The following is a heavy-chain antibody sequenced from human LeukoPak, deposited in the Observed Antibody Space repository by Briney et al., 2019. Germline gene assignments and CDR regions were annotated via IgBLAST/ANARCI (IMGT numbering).Heavy chain of an antibody. CDR1: GFTFSSYW. J-gene: IGHJ6*04. V-gene: IGHV3-7*03. D-gene: IGHD2-15*01. CDR2: IKQDGSEK. Sequence: GGSLRLSCAASGFTFSSYWMSWVRQAPGKGLEWVANIKQDGSEKYYVDSVKGRFTISRDNAKNSLYLQMNSLRAEDTAVYYCARYCSGGSCTYYHYGMDVWGKGTTVTVSS. CDR3: ARYCSGGSCTYYHYGMDV.